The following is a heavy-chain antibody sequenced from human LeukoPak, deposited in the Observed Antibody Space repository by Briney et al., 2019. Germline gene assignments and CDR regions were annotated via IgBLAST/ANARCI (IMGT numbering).Heavy chain of an antibody. V-gene: IGHV1-8*01. Sequence: ASVKVSCKASGYTFTSYDINWVRQATGQGLEWMGWMNPNSGNTGYAQKFQGRVTMTRNTSISTAYMELSSLRPEDTAVYYCASSYYDFWSGYYMVQPPTRYYYYGMDVWGQGTTVTVSS. CDR1: GYTFTSYD. D-gene: IGHD3-3*01. CDR2: MNPNSGNT. CDR3: ASSYYDFWSGYYMVQPPTRYYYYGMDV. J-gene: IGHJ6*02.